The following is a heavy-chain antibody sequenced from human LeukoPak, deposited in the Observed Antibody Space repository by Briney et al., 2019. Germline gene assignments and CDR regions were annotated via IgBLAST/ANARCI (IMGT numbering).Heavy chain of an antibody. J-gene: IGHJ4*02. D-gene: IGHD3-3*01. CDR2: IYHSGST. V-gene: IGHV4-38-2*02. CDR3: ARYGSGYYPFDY. CDR1: GYSISSGYY. Sequence: KASETLSLTCTVSGYSISSGYYWGWIRQPPGKGLEWIGSIYHSGSTYYNPSLKSRVTISVDTSKNQFSLKLSSVTAADTAVYYCARYGSGYYPFDYWGQGTLVTVSS.